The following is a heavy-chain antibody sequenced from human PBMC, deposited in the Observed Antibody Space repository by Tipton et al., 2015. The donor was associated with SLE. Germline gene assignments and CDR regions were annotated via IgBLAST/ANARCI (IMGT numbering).Heavy chain of an antibody. V-gene: IGHV4-39*07. CDR2: IYYSGST. J-gene: IGHJ3*02. D-gene: IGHD2-15*01. Sequence: TLSLTCTVSGGSISSYYWGWIRQPPGKGLEWIGSIYYSGSTYYNPSLKSRVTISVDTSKNQFSLKLSSVTAADTAVYYCARYCSGGSCYYAFDIWGQGTMVTVSP. CDR3: ARYCSGGSCYYAFDI. CDR1: GGSISSYY.